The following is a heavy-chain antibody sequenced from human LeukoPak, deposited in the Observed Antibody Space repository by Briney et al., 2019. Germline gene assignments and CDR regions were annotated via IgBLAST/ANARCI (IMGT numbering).Heavy chain of an antibody. CDR2: ISYDGSNK. V-gene: IGHV3-30-3*01. CDR3: ARGGGASGWSAFADY. CDR1: GFTFSSYA. D-gene: IGHD6-19*01. J-gene: IGHJ4*02. Sequence: PGRSLRLSCAASGFTFSSYAMHWVRQAPGKGLEWVAVISYDGSNKYYADSVKGRFTISRDNSKNTLYLQMNSLRAEDTAVYYCARGGGASGWSAFADYWGQGTLVTVSS.